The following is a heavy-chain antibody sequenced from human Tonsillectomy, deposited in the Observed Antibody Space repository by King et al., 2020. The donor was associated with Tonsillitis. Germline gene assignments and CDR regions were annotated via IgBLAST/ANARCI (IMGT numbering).Heavy chain of an antibody. CDR1: GFMFGDYA. V-gene: IGHV3-49*03. CDR2: IRSKAYGGTT. D-gene: IGHD2-15*01. CDR3: TRLLKSTWYYYDGIDV. J-gene: IGHJ6*02. Sequence: VQLVESGGGLVQPGRSLRLSCTASGFMFGDYAMSWFRQAPGKGLERVGFIRSKAYGGTTEYAASVKGRFTISRDDSKSIAYLQMNSLKTADIAVYYCTRLLKSTWYYYDGIDVWGQGTTVTVSS.